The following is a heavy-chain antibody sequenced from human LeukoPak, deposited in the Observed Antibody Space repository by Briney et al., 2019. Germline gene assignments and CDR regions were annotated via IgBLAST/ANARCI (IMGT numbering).Heavy chain of an antibody. CDR3: ARAAPNRELDY. J-gene: IGHJ4*02. CDR2: INHSGST. D-gene: IGHD1-1*01. V-gene: IGHV4-38-2*02. Sequence: SETLSLTCHVSGYSISSAYYWGWIRQPPGKGLEWIGEINHSGSTNYNPSLKSRVTISVDTSKNQFSLKLSSVTAADTAVYYCARAAPNRELDYWGQGTLVTVSS. CDR1: GYSISSAYY.